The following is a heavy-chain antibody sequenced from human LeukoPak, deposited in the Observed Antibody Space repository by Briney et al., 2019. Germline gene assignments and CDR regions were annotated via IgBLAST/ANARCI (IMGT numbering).Heavy chain of an antibody. CDR2: INPNSGGT. J-gene: IGHJ4*02. CDR1: GYTFTGYY. D-gene: IGHD2-2*01. Sequence: ASVKVSCKASGYTFTGYYMHWVRQAPGQGVEWMGWINPNSGGTTYAQKFQGSVTMTRDTSISTAYMELSRLGSDATAVYYCARRGYCSSTSCYDYWGQGTLVTVSS. V-gene: IGHV1-2*02. CDR3: ARRGYCSSTSCYDY.